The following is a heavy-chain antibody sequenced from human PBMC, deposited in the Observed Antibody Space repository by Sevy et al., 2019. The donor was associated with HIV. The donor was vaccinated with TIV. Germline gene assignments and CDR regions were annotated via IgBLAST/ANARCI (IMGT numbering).Heavy chain of an antibody. D-gene: IGHD2-2*01. CDR1: GDSINTYY. Sequence: SETLSLTCTVSGDSINTYYWSWIRQTPGKGLEWIAYVSHSETSNYNPSLKSRVTISLDTPRRQVSLKVSSVTVADTAVYYCASLRCDVVVVPSSTPGSYFDSWGQGTLVTVSS. CDR3: ASLRCDVVVVPSSTPGSYFDS. CDR2: VSHSETS. J-gene: IGHJ4*02. V-gene: IGHV4-59*08.